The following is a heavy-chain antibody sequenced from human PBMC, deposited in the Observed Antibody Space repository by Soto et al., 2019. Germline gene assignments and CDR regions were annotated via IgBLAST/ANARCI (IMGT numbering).Heavy chain of an antibody. CDR1: GGTFSSYA. CDR2: IIPIFGTA. Sequence: QVQLVQSGAAVKKPGSSVKVSCKASGGTFSSYAISWVRQAPGQGLEWMGGIIPIFGTANYAQKFQGRVTITADESTSTAYMELSSLRSEDTAVYYCARSFKFTFGGVIVEGWFDPWGQGTLVTVSS. V-gene: IGHV1-69*12. J-gene: IGHJ5*02. D-gene: IGHD3-16*02. CDR3: ARSFKFTFGGVIVEGWFDP.